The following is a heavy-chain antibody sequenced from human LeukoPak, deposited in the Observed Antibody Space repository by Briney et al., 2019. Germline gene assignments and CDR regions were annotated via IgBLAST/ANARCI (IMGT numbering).Heavy chain of an antibody. CDR2: ISSSSSYI. CDR1: GFTFSSYS. V-gene: IGHV3-21*01. CDR3: ARDWREYSSSSTYYYYYMDV. Sequence: GGSLRLSRAASGFTFSSYSMNWVRQAPGKGLEWVSSISSSSSYIYYADSVKGRFTISRDNAKNSLYLQMNSLRAEDTAVYYCARDWREYSSSSTYYYYYMDVWGKGTTVTVSS. J-gene: IGHJ6*03. D-gene: IGHD6-6*01.